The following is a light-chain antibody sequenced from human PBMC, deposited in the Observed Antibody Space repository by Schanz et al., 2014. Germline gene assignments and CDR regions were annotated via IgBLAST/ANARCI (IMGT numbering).Light chain of an antibody. CDR1: SSNIGAGYD. V-gene: IGLV1-40*01. Sequence: QSVLTQPPSVSGAPGQRVTISCTGSSSNIGAGYDVHWYRQLPGTAPKLLIFGNSIRPSGVPDRFSGSKSGTSASLAITGLQAEDEADYYCQSYDSSLSGWVFGGGTKLTVL. CDR3: QSYDSSLSGWV. CDR2: GNS. J-gene: IGLJ3*02.